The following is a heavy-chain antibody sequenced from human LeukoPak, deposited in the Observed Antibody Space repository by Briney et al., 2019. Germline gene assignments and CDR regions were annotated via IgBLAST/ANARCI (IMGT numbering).Heavy chain of an antibody. CDR1: GYTFTGYY. D-gene: IGHD2-15*01. Sequence: ASVKVSCKASGYTFTGYYMHWVRQAPGQGLEWMGWINPNSGGTNYAQKFQGRVTMTRNTSISTAYMELSSLRSEDTAVYYCARGRWLLDYWVRAFDIWGQGTMVTVSS. J-gene: IGHJ3*02. CDR3: ARGRWLLDYWVRAFDI. CDR2: INPNSGGT. V-gene: IGHV1-2*02.